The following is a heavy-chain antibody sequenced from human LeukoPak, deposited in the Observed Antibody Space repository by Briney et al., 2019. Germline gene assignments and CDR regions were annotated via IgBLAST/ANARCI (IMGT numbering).Heavy chain of an antibody. J-gene: IGHJ3*02. V-gene: IGHV4-34*01. CDR2: INHSGST. CDR1: GGSFSGYY. Sequence: NPSETQSLTCAVYGGSFSGYYWSWIRQPPGKGLEWIGEINHSGSTNYNPSLKSRVTISVDTSKNQFSLKLSSVTAADTAVYYCARHLLDSSGYYDAFDIWGQGTMVTVSS. CDR3: ARHLLDSSGYYDAFDI. D-gene: IGHD3-22*01.